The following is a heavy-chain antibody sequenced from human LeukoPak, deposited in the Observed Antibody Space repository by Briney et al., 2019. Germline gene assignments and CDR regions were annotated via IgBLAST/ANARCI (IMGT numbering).Heavy chain of an antibody. J-gene: IGHJ6*02. CDR1: GFTFSSYA. D-gene: IGHD5-12*01. Sequence: PGGSLRLSCAASGFTFSSYAMHWVRQAPGKGLEWVAVISYDGSNKYYADSVNGRFTISRDNSKNTLYLQMNSLRAEDTAVYYCARRGYSGYDYGMDVWGQGTTVTVSS. V-gene: IGHV3-30-3*01. CDR2: ISYDGSNK. CDR3: ARRGYSGYDYGMDV.